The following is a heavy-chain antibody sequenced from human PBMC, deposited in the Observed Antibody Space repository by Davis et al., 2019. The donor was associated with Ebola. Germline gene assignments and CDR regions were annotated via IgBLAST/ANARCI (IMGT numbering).Heavy chain of an antibody. Sequence: GGSLRLSCAASGFSLSSYGMHWVRQAPGKGLEWVAVISYDGSNKYYADSVKGRFTISRDNSKNTLYLQMNSLRAEDTAVYYCARDIVGRYCTNGVCYTGWFDPWGQGTLVTVSS. D-gene: IGHD2-8*01. J-gene: IGHJ5*02. CDR2: ISYDGSNK. CDR3: ARDIVGRYCTNGVCYTGWFDP. V-gene: IGHV3-30*03. CDR1: GFSLSSYG.